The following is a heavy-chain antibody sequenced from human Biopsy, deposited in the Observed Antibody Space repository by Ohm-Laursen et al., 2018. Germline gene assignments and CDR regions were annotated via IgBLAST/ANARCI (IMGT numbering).Heavy chain of an antibody. V-gene: IGHV4-59*01. CDR1: GGSIKSYY. CDR3: ARLTGDPSY. D-gene: IGHD7-27*01. Sequence: SETLSLTCRVSGGSIKSYYWNWIRQSPGKGLEWIGFIYYTGHTNYNPSLKSRATISVDTSKNQFSLKVISVTAADTAVYYCARLTGDPSYWGQGILVTVSS. J-gene: IGHJ4*02. CDR2: IYYTGHT.